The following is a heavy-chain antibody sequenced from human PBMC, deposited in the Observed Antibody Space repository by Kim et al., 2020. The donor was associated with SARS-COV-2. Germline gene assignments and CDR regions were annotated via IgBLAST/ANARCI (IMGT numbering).Heavy chain of an antibody. CDR3: ARDRTPYGSLDY. V-gene: IGHV3-33*01. CDR1: RFTFSSYG. Sequence: GGSLRLSCAASRFTFSSYGMHWVRQAPGKGLEWVAVIWYDGSNKYYADSVKGRFTISRDNSKNTLYLQMNSLRAEDTAVYYCARDRTPYGSLDYWGQGTLVTVSS. J-gene: IGHJ4*02. CDR2: IWYDGSNK. D-gene: IGHD2-15*01.